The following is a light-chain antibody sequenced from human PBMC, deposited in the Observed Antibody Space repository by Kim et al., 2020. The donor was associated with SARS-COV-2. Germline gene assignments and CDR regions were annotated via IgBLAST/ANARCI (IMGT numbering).Light chain of an antibody. J-gene: IGLJ3*02. CDR1: TGAVTTAYR. CDR3: LLFYRGTWV. CDR2: DTN. Sequence: QAVVTQEPSLTVSPGGTVTLTCASSTGAVTTAYRPNWFQQKPGQPPRALIYDTNSRHSWAPARFSGSLIGGQAAPTLSGVQPEDEAEYYCLLFYRGTWVFGGGTQLTVL. V-gene: IGLV7-43*01.